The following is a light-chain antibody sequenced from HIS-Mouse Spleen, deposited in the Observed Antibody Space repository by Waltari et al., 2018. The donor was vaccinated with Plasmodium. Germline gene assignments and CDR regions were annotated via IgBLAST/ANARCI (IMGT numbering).Light chain of an antibody. CDR2: DAS. CDR1: QGISSA. J-gene: IGKJ5*01. V-gene: IGKV1D-13*01. CDR3: QQFKNYPSIT. Sequence: AIQLTQSPSSLSASVGDRVTITCRASQGISSALAWYQQKPGKAPKLLIYDASSLESGVPSRFSGSGSGTDFTLTISSLQPEDFATYYCQQFKNYPSITFGQGTRLEIK.